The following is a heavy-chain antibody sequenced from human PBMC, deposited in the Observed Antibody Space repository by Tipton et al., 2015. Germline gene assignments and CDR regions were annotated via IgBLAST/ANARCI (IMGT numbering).Heavy chain of an antibody. CDR2: ISYTDGA. CDR3: ARDENYCSSTSCFNWFDP. Sequence: TLSLTCAVSAYSISSDYYWSWIRQPPGKGLEWIGYISYTDGAHYNPALESRVTISVDTSKNQFSLTLNSVAAADTAVYYCARDENYCSSTSCFNWFDPWGQGTLVTVSS. J-gene: IGHJ5*02. V-gene: IGHV4-61*01. CDR1: AYSISSDYY. D-gene: IGHD2-2*01.